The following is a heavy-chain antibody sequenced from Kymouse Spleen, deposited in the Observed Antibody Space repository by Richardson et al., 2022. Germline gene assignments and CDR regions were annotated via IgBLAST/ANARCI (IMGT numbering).Heavy chain of an antibody. CDR3: ARNYYGSGVPWTT. CDR1: GGSVSSGSYY. Sequence: QVQLQESGPGLVKPSETLSLTCTVSGGSVSSGSYYWSWIRQPPGKGLEWIGYIYYSGSTNYNPSLKSRVTISVDTSKNQFSLKLSSVTAADTAVYYCARNYYGSGVPWTTGAREPWSPSPQ. J-gene: IGHJ4*02. D-gene: IGHD3-10*01. CDR2: IYYSGST. V-gene: IGHV4-61*01.